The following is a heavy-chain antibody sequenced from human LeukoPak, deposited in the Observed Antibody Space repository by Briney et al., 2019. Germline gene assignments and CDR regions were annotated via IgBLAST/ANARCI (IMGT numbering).Heavy chain of an antibody. CDR3: AKAPVTSCRGAYCYPFDS. V-gene: IGHV3-23*01. Sequence: GGSLRLSCAASGFTLSTYAMSWVRQTPGKGLEWVAATSSSDAGAYHADSVRGRFTISRDNSKNTLYLQMNSLRAEDAAVYFCAKAPVTSCRGAYCYPFDSWGQGTLVTVSS. CDR1: GFTLSTYA. J-gene: IGHJ4*02. CDR2: TSSSDAGA. D-gene: IGHD2-21*01.